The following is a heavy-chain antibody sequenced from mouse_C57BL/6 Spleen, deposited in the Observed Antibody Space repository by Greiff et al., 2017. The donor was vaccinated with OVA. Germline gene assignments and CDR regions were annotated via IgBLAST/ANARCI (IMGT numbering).Heavy chain of an antibody. V-gene: IGHV1-64*01. J-gene: IGHJ1*03. CDR3: ARGGGFHWYFDV. Sequence: QVQLQQPGAELVKPGASVKLSCKASGYTFTSYWMHWVKQRPGQGLEWIGMIHPNSGSTNYNEKFKSKATLTVDKSSSTAYMQLSSLTSEDSAVYYWARGGGFHWYFDVWGTGTTVTVSS. CDR2: IHPNSGST. CDR1: GYTFTSYW.